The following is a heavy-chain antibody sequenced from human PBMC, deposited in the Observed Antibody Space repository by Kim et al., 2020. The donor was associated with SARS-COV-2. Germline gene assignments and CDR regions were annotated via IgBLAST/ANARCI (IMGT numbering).Heavy chain of an antibody. CDR2: INPSGGST. D-gene: IGHD2-21*02. V-gene: IGHV1-46*01. J-gene: IGHJ6*02. CDR3: ATLAYCGGDCYSGSAEEKHYYYYYGMDV. CDR1: GYTFTSYY. Sequence: ASVKVSCKASGYTFTSYYMHWVRQAPGQGLEWMGIINPSGGSTSYAQKFQGRVTMTRDTSTSTVYMELSSLRSEDTAVYYCATLAYCGGDCYSGSAEEKHYYYYYGMDVWGQGTTVTVSS.